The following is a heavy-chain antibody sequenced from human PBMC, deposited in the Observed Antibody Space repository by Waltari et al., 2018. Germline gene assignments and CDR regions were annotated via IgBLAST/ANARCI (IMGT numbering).Heavy chain of an antibody. D-gene: IGHD3-16*01. CDR2: FDPEDGET. CDR1: GYTLTELS. Sequence: QVQLVQSGAEVKKPGASVKVSCKVSGYTLTELSLHWVLQAPGKGLEWMGGFDPEDGETIYAQKFQGRVTMTEDTSTDTAYMELSSLRSEDTAVYYCATGAPEGGVYYYYMDVWGKGTTVTVSS. J-gene: IGHJ6*03. V-gene: IGHV1-24*01. CDR3: ATGAPEGGVYYYYMDV.